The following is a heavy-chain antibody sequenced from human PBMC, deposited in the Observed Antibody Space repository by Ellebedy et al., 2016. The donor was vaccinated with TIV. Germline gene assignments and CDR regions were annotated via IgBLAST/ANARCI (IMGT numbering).Heavy chain of an antibody. CDR3: ARESCNNITCYFDY. J-gene: IGHJ4*02. CDR1: GFTFSTYG. CDR2: LWYDGSDK. Sequence: GESLKISCAASGFTFSTYGLHWVRQAPGKGLEWVAVLWYDGSDKYYADSVKGRFTISRDNSKNTLFLQMNSLRAEDTAVYYCARESCNNITCYFDYWGLGTLVTVSS. V-gene: IGHV3-33*01. D-gene: IGHD2/OR15-2a*01.